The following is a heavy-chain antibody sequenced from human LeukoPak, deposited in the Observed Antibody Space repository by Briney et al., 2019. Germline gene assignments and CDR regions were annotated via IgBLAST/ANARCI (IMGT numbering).Heavy chain of an antibody. CDR2: ISSSGSYI. CDR1: GFTFSTYS. CDR3: ARERGAGLTSSWVDY. D-gene: IGHD6-13*01. Sequence: GGSLRLSCAASGFTFSTYSMNWVRQAPGKGLEWVSSISSSGSYIYYADSVKGRFTISRDNAKNSLFLQMDSLRAEDTAVYYCARERGAGLTSSWVDYWGRGTLVTVSS. J-gene: IGHJ4*02. V-gene: IGHV3-21*01.